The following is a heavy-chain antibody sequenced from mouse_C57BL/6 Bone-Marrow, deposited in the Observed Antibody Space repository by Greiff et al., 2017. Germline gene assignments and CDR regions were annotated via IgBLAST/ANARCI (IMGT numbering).Heavy chain of an antibody. Sequence: EVKLMESGGGLVKPGGSLKLSCAASGFTFSSYAMSWVRQTPEKRLEWVATISDGGSYTYYPDNVKGRFTISRDNAKNNLYLQMSHLKSEDTAMYYCASDDYYSNEFAYGGQGTLVTVTA. D-gene: IGHD2-5*01. CDR1: GFTFSSYA. CDR2: ISDGGSYT. V-gene: IGHV5-4*03. CDR3: ASDDYYSNEFAY. J-gene: IGHJ3*01.